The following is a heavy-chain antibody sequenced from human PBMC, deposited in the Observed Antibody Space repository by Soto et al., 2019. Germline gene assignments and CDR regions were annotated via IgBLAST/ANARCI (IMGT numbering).Heavy chain of an antibody. CDR2: INAGNGNT. J-gene: IGHJ3*02. CDR1: GYTITSYA. V-gene: IGHV1-3*01. Sequence: ASVKVCSEAPGYTITSYAMHWVHHAPGQRLEWMGWINAGNGNTKYSQKFQGRVTITRDTSASTAYMELSSLRSEDTAVYYCARDHDILTEDAFDIWGQGTVVTVSS. CDR3: ARDHDILTEDAFDI. D-gene: IGHD3-9*01.